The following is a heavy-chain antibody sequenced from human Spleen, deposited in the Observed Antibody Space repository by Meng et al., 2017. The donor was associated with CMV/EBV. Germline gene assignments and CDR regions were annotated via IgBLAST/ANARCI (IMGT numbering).Heavy chain of an antibody. CDR3: ARQIRGLSFYGMDV. CDR1: GFSVSSNY. V-gene: IGHV3-23*01. D-gene: IGHD3-16*01. J-gene: IGHJ6*02. Sequence: GGSLRLSCAASGFSVSSNYMGWVRQAPGKGLEWVSAISGSGGSTYYADSVKGRFTASRDSSKNTLYLQMNSLRAEDTAIYYCARQIRGLSFYGMDVWGQGTTVTVSS. CDR2: ISGSGGST.